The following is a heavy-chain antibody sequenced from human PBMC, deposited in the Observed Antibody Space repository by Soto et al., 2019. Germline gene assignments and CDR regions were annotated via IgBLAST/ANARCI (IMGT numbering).Heavy chain of an antibody. CDR1: GGTFNTYT. D-gene: IGHD2-15*01. Sequence: QVHLVQSGSEVKKPGSSVTVSCKASGGTFNTYTFSWVRQAPGQGLEWMGSILPFMGSVNYAHDFRGRLSITANPSTTTDYMELTSLTSHDTAIYYCARIPRYSYPTSDPLNNWGQGSLVTVSS. J-gene: IGHJ1*01. V-gene: IGHV1-69*01. CDR3: ARIPRYSYPTSDPLNN. CDR2: ILPFMGSV.